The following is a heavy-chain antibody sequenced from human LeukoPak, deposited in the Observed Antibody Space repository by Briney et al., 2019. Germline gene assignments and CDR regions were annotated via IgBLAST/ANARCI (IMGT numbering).Heavy chain of an antibody. CDR1: GGSFSDYY. V-gene: IGHV4-34*01. Sequence: ASETLSLTCAVYGGSFSDYYWSWIRQPPGKGLEWIGETNHSGSTNYNPSLKSRVTISVDTSKNQFSLKLSSVTAADTAVYYCASWDAFDIWGQGTMVTVSS. CDR2: TNHSGST. J-gene: IGHJ3*02. CDR3: ASWDAFDI.